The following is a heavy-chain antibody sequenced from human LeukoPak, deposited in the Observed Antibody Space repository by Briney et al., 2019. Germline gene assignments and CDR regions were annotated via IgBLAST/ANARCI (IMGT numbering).Heavy chain of an antibody. Sequence: PSETLSLTCAVYGGSFSGYYWSRIRQPPGKGLEWIGEINHSGSTNYNPSLKSRVTISVDTSKNQFSLKLSSVTAADTAVYYCARCRCGSSWPLPYYYYGMDVWGQGTTVTVSS. V-gene: IGHV4-34*01. CDR2: INHSGST. J-gene: IGHJ6*02. CDR3: ARCRCGSSWPLPYYYYGMDV. CDR1: GGSFSGYY. D-gene: IGHD6-13*01.